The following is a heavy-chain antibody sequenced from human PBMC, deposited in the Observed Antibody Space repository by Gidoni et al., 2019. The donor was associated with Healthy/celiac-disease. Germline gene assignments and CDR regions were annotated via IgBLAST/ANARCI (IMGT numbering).Heavy chain of an antibody. J-gene: IGHJ4*02. CDR1: GGSNSSYY. CDR2: IYYMGSP. D-gene: IGHD3-9*01. V-gene: IGHV4-59*01. CDR3: AREILTGYYDY. Sequence: VKPSETLSLTCTVSGGSNSSYYWSWIRQPPGKGLEWIGDIYYMGSPNYTPSLKSRVTISVDTSKNPFSLKLSSVTAADTAVYYCAREILTGYYDYWGQGTLVTVSS.